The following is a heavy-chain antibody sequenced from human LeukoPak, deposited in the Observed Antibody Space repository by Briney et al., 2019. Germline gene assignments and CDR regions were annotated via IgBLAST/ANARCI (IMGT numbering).Heavy chain of an antibody. CDR3: ARGSGGATRWRFFSNPHFDY. CDR2: FDPEDGET. D-gene: IGHD1-26*01. CDR1: GYTLTELS. V-gene: IGHV1-24*01. J-gene: IGHJ4*02. Sequence: ASVKVSCKVSGYTLTELSMHWVRQAPGKGLEWMGGFDPEDGETIYAQKFQGRVTMIEDTSTDTAYMELSSLRSGDTAVYYCARGSGGATRWRFFSNPHFDYWGQGTLVTVSS.